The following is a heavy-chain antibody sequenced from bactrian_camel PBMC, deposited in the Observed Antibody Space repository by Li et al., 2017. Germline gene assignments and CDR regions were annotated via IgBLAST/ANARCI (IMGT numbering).Heavy chain of an antibody. CDR3: ANNAYVN. J-gene: IGHJ4*01. CDR2: ITADSIT. V-gene: IGHV3-2*01. CDR1: GLPLSSYY. Sequence: HVQLVESGGDLVRPGGSLRLSCAVSGLPLSSYYMSWVRQTPGKGLEWVSGITADSITYVSDSVKGRFTTSRDNAKNMVYLQMNSLKSEDTALYYCANNAYVNWGQGTQVT.